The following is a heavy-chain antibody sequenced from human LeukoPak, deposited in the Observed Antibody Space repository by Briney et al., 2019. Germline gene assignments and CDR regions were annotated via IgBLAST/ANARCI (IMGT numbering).Heavy chain of an antibody. V-gene: IGHV1-69*13. Sequence: SVKVSCKASGYTFTSYGISWVRQAPGQGLEWMGGIIPIFGTANYAQKFQGRVTITADESTSTAYMELSSLRSEDTAVYYCARVHSSSWYWYFDLWGRGTLVTVSS. CDR3: ARVHSSSWYWYFDL. D-gene: IGHD6-13*01. J-gene: IGHJ2*01. CDR1: GYTFTSYG. CDR2: IIPIFGTA.